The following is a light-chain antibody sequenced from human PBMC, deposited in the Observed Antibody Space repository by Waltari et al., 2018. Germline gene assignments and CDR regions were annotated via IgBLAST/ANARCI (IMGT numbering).Light chain of an antibody. CDR2: VTSDGSH. CDR3: QTGGHGTWV. Sequence: QLVLTQSPSASASLGASVKLTCTLSSGHSSNVIAWHQQQPENGPRYLMKVTSDGSHSKGDEIPDRFSGSSSGAERYLTISSLQSEDEADYYCQTGGHGTWVFGGGTKLTVL. J-gene: IGLJ3*02. CDR1: SGHSSNV. V-gene: IGLV4-69*01.